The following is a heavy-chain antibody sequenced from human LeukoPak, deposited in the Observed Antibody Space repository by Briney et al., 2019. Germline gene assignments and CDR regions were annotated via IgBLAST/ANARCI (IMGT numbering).Heavy chain of an antibody. J-gene: IGHJ4*02. V-gene: IGHV3-23*01. D-gene: IGHD2-2*01. CDR3: VKHSAPVLAAARFDY. CDR1: GFTFSSYA. CDR2: ISGSGTNT. Sequence: WGSLRLSCAASGFTFSSYAMSWVRQVPGKGLEWVSVISGSGTNTYYADSVKGRFTISRDNSKNTLYLQMNSLRAEDTALYYCVKHSAPVLAAARFDYWGQGNLVTVSS.